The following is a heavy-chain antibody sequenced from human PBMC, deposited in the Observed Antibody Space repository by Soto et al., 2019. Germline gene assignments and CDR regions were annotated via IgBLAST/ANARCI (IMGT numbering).Heavy chain of an antibody. CDR1: GFTFSSYG. V-gene: IGHV3-33*01. Sequence: QVQLVESGGGAVQPGRSLRLSCAASGFTFSSYGMHWVRQAPGKGLEWVAVIWYDGSNKYYADSVKGRFTISRDNSKNTLYLQMNGLRAEDTAVYYCARDNSSSWYGQTNWFDPWGQGTLVTVSS. CDR3: ARDNSSSWYGQTNWFDP. D-gene: IGHD6-13*01. J-gene: IGHJ5*02. CDR2: IWYDGSNK.